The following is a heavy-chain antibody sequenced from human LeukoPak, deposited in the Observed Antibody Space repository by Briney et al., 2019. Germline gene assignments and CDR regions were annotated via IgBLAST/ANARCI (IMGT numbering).Heavy chain of an antibody. CDR2: INHSGST. J-gene: IGHJ5*02. D-gene: IGHD2-2*01. CDR1: SGSFSGYY. CDR3: ARGYCSSTSCYRQYNWFDP. Sequence: SETLSLTCAVYSGSFSGYYWSWIRQPPGKGLEWIGEINHSGSTNYNPSLKSRVTISVDTSKNQFSLKLSSVTAADTAVYYCARGYCSSTSCYRQYNWFDPWGQGTLVTVSS. V-gene: IGHV4-34*01.